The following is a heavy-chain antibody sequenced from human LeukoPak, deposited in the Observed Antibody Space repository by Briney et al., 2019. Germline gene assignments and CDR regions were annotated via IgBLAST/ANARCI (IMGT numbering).Heavy chain of an antibody. D-gene: IGHD2-2*01. V-gene: IGHV1-2*02. J-gene: IGHJ5*02. CDR2: INPHSGGT. CDR3: ARDVGYCSTTSCYWFDP. Sequence: ASVKVSCKASGYTFTGYFMHWVRQAPGQGLEWMGWINPHSGGTNYAQKFQGRVTMTRDTSISTAYMELSRLRSDDTAVYYCARDVGYCSTTSCYWFDPWGQGTLVTVSS. CDR1: GYTFTGYF.